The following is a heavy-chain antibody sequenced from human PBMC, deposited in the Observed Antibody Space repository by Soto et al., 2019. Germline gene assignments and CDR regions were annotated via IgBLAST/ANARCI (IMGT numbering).Heavy chain of an antibody. CDR2: INEDGSEK. J-gene: IGHJ4*02. V-gene: IGHV3-7*04. CDR1: GFSFTSYW. Sequence: GGSLRLSCAASGFSFTSYWMDWVRQAPGKGLEWVAMINEDGSEKYYVDPVKGRFTISRDNAKNSLYLEMDSLRAEDTAVYYCVTDYDAKGWGTYWGQGNLVTVSS. D-gene: IGHD3-16*01. CDR3: VTDYDAKGWGTY.